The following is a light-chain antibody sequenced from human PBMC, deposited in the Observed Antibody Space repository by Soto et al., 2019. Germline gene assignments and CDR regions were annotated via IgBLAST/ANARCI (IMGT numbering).Light chain of an antibody. CDR3: QQYKDYTYT. Sequence: SQMTQSPATLSASVGDRVTITCRASQRVDRWLAWYQQKPGQAPKLLISDASTLESGVPSRFSGSGSVTEFTLTITSLQPDDFATYYCQQYKDYTYTFGQGTKVDIK. CDR2: DAS. J-gene: IGKJ1*01. CDR1: QRVDRW. V-gene: IGKV1-5*01.